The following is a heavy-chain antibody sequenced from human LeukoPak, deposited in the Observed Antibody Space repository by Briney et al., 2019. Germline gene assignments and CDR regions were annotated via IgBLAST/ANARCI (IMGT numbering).Heavy chain of an antibody. CDR3: ARQGGYCSSTSCYLHFDY. CDR1: GGSIISYH. V-gene: IGHV4-59*08. Sequence: PSGTLFLTCTVSGGSIISYHWSWIRQPPGKGVEGIGYIYYSGSTNYNPSLKSRVTISEDTSKNQFSLKLSSVTAADTAVYYCARQGGYCSSTSCYLHFDYWGQGTLVTVSS. J-gene: IGHJ4*02. D-gene: IGHD2-2*01. CDR2: IYYSGST.